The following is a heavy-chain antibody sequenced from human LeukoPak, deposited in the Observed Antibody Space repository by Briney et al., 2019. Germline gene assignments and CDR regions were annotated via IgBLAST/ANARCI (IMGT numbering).Heavy chain of an antibody. CDR3: ARNSIAVAGYFQH. CDR2: ISSSSSYI. V-gene: IGHV3-21*01. J-gene: IGHJ1*01. CDR1: GFTFNGYS. D-gene: IGHD6-19*01. Sequence: PGGSLRLSCAASGFTFNGYSMNWVRQAPGKGLEWVSSISSSSSYIYYADSVKGRFTISRDNSKNTLYLQMNSLRAEDTAVYYCARNSIAVAGYFQHWGQGTLVTVSS.